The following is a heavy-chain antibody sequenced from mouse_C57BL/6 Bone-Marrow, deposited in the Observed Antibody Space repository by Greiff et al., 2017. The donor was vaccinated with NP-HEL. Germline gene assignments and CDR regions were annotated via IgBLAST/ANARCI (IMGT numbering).Heavy chain of an antibody. CDR3: ARWGYGSPFCC. D-gene: IGHD1-1*01. Sequence: QVQLQQPGAELVRPGSSVKLSCKASGYTFTSYWMHWVKQRPIQGLEWIGNIDPSDSETHYNQKFKDKATLTVDKSSSTAYMQLSSLTSEDSAVYYCARWGYGSPFCCWGHATLVTVSA. V-gene: IGHV1-52*01. J-gene: IGHJ3*01. CDR2: IDPSDSET. CDR1: GYTFTSYW.